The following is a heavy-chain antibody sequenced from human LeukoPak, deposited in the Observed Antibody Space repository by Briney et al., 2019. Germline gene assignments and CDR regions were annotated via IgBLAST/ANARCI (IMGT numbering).Heavy chain of an antibody. Sequence: GGSLRLSCAASGFTFSSYWMHWVRQVPGKGLVWVSRITSDGSDTIYADSVKGRFTISRDNAKNTLYLQMNSLRAEDTALYYCSRDRRTWFDPWGQGTLVTVPT. CDR2: ITSDGSDT. CDR1: GFTFSSYW. V-gene: IGHV3-74*01. J-gene: IGHJ5*02. CDR3: SRDRRTWFDP.